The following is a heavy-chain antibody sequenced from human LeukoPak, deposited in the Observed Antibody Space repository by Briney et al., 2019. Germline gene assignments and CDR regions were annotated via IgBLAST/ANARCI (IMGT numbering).Heavy chain of an antibody. J-gene: IGHJ4*02. CDR3: ARTIPIAPAAAGALGY. V-gene: IGHV1-46*01. Sequence: ASVKVSCKASGYTFTSYYMHWVRQAPGQGLEWMGIINPSGGSTSYAQKFQGRVTMTRDTSTGTVYMELSSLRSEDTAVYYCARTIPIAPAAAGALGYWGQGTLVTVSS. D-gene: IGHD2-2*01. CDR1: GYTFTSYY. CDR2: INPSGGST.